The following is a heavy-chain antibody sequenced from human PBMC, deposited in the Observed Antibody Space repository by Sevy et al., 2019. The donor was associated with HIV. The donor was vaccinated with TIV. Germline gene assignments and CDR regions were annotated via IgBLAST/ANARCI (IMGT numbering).Heavy chain of an antibody. CDR2: ISGSGGST. Sequence: GGCLRLSCAASGFTFSSYAMSWVRQAPGKGLERVSAISGSGGSTYYADSVKGRFTISRDNSKNTLYLQINSLRAEDMAVYYCAQDGLAAGPSNWFDPWGQGTLVTVSS. V-gene: IGHV3-23*01. CDR3: AQDGLAAGPSNWFDP. D-gene: IGHD6-6*01. CDR1: GFTFSSYA. J-gene: IGHJ5*02.